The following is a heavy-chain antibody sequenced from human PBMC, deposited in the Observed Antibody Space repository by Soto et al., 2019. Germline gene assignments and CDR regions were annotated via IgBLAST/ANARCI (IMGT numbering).Heavy chain of an antibody. CDR3: ANPSSSWHDAFDI. CDR2: IYYSGST. D-gene: IGHD6-13*01. V-gene: IGHV4-39*01. CDR1: GGSISSSSYY. J-gene: IGHJ3*02. Sequence: QLQLQESGPGLVKPSETLSLTCTVSGGSISSSSYYWGWIRQPPGKGLEWIGSIYYSGSTYYNPSLKRRVTLSVDTSKNQFALKLSSVTAADTAVYYCANPSSSWHDAFDIWGQGTMVTVSS.